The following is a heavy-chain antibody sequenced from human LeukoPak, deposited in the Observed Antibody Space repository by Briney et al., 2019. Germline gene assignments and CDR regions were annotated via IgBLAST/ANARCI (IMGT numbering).Heavy chain of an antibody. CDR2: ITSDSTTM. V-gene: IGHV3-48*04. J-gene: IGHJ4*02. Sequence: GGSLRLSCAASGFTFSSYSMTWVRQAPGQGLEWVSYITSDSTTMFYADSVKGRFTISRDNAKNSLYLQMNSLRAEDTAVYYCARGATGVVPAGLFDYWGQGTLVTVSS. CDR1: GFTFSSYS. CDR3: ARGATGVVPAGLFDY. D-gene: IGHD2-2*01.